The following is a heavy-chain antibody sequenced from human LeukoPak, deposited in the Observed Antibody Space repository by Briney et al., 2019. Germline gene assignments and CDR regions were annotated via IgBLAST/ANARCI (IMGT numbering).Heavy chain of an antibody. CDR2: IYPGDSGT. D-gene: IGHD3-10*01. J-gene: IGHJ3*02. CDR3: ARGITMVRGEGHAFDI. CDR1: GYSFTSYW. Sequence: GESLKISCKGSGYSFTSYWIGWVRQMPGKGLEWMGIIYPGDSGTRYSPSFQGQVTISADKSISTAYLQWSSLKASDTAMYYCARGITMVRGEGHAFDIWGQGTMVTVSS. V-gene: IGHV5-51*01.